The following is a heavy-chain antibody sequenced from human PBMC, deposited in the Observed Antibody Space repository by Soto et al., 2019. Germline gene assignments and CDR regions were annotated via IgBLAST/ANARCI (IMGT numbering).Heavy chain of an antibody. J-gene: IGHJ2*01. D-gene: IGHD6-19*01. V-gene: IGHV1-3*01. CDR3: ARVGDSSGWYWYFDL. Sequence: QVQLVQSGAEVKKPGASVKVSCKASGYTFTSYAMHWVRQAPGQRLEWMGWINAGNGNTKYSQKFQDRVTITRDTAXITAYMELSSLRSEDTAVYYCARVGDSSGWYWYFDLWGRGTLVTVSS. CDR1: GYTFTSYA. CDR2: INAGNGNT.